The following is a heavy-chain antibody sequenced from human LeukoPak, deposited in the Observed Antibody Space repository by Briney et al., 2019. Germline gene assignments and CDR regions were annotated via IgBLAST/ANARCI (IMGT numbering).Heavy chain of an antibody. CDR1: GGSISSYY. Sequence: MPSETLSLTCTVSGGSISSYYWSWIRQPPGKGLEWIGYIYYSGSTNYNPSLKSRVTISVDTSKNQFSLKLSSVTAADTAVYYCVRGLRYQPLLVYFDYWGQGTLVTVSS. V-gene: IGHV4-59*01. J-gene: IGHJ4*02. CDR3: VRGLRYQPLLVYFDY. CDR2: IYYSGST. D-gene: IGHD2-2*01.